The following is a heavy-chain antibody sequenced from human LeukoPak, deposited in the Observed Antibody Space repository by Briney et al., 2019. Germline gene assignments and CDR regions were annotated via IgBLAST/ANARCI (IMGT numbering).Heavy chain of an antibody. CDR3: AVTPGAFDI. J-gene: IGHJ3*02. V-gene: IGHV4-34*01. Sequence: SETLSLTCAVYGGSFSGYYWSWIRQPPGNGLEWIGEINHSGSTNYNPSLKSRVTISVDTSKNQFSLKLSSVTAADTAVYYCAVTPGAFDIWGQGTMVTVSS. D-gene: IGHD1-14*01. CDR2: INHSGST. CDR1: GGSFSGYY.